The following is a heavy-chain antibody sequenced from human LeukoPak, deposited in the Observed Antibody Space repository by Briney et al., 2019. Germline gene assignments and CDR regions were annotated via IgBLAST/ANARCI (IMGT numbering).Heavy chain of an antibody. CDR2: ITTSDGNT. CDR3: AKAAGIMVYANTY. J-gene: IGHJ4*02. D-gene: IGHD2-8*01. CDR1: GFTFSSYT. Sequence: GGSLRLSCAASGFTFSSYTMSWVRQAPGKGLEWVSTITTSDGNTYYADSVKGRFTISRDNSKNTLYLQMNSLRAEDTAVYYCAKAAGIMVYANTYWGQGTLVTVSS. V-gene: IGHV3-23*01.